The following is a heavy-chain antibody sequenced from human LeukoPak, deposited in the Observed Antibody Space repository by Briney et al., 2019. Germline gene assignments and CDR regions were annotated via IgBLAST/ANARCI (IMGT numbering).Heavy chain of an antibody. V-gene: IGHV3-7*01. J-gene: IGHJ4*02. CDR2: IKQDGSEK. CDR1: GFTFSNYW. Sequence: GGSLRLSCAASGFTFSNYWMSWVRQAPGKGLEWVANIKQDGSEKYYVESVKGRFTISRDNAKNSLYLQMNSLRVEDTAVYYCAREGPGVWAARPSFDYWGQGTLVTVSS. D-gene: IGHD6-6*01. CDR3: AREGPGVWAARPSFDY.